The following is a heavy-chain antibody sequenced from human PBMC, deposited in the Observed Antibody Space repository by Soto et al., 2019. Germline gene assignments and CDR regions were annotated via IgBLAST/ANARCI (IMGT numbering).Heavy chain of an antibody. J-gene: IGHJ4*02. CDR3: ARDSPPSDF. Sequence: ASVKVSCKASGYTFTSYAMHWVRQAPGQRLEWMGWINAGNGNRKYSQKFQGRVTITRDTSASTAYMELSSLRSEDTAVYYCARDSPPSDFWGQGTLVTVSS. CDR1: GYTFTSYA. CDR2: INAGNGNR. V-gene: IGHV1-3*01.